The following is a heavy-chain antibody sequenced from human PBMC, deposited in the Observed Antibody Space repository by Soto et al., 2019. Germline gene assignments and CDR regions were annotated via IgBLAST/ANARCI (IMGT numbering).Heavy chain of an antibody. CDR1: GGSISSYY. CDR2: IYYSGST. D-gene: IGHD6-13*01. J-gene: IGHJ5*02. V-gene: IGHV4-59*01. Sequence: SETLSPTSTVSGGSISSYYWSWIRQPPGKGLEWIGYIYYSGSTNYNPSLKSRVTISVDTSKNQFSLKLSSVTAADTAVYYCARSSWYQNWFDPWGQGTLVTVSS. CDR3: ARSSWYQNWFDP.